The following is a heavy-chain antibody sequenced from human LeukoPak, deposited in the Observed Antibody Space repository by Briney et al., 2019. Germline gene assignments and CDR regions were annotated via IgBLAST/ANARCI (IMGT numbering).Heavy chain of an antibody. D-gene: IGHD2-2*02. J-gene: IGHJ3*02. CDR1: GGSIISSSYY. Sequence: PSETLSLTCTVSGGSIISSSYYWCWIRQPPGKGLEWIGSIYYSGSTYYNPSLKSRVTISVDTSKNQSSLKLSTVTAADTAVYYCARPYCSSTSCYMAFAFDIWGQGTMVTVSS. V-gene: IGHV4-39*01. CDR2: IYYSGST. CDR3: ARPYCSSTSCYMAFAFDI.